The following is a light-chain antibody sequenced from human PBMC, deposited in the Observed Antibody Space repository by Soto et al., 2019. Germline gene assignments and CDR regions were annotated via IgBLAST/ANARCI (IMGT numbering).Light chain of an antibody. CDR3: QQRINWPLT. CDR2: DAS. CDR1: QSVSSF. Sequence: EIVLTQSPATLSLSPGERATLSCRASQSVSSFLAWYQQKPGQAPRLLLYDASNRATGIPTRFSGSGSGTDFTHTISSLEPEDFAVYYCQQRINWPLTFGGGTKVEIK. V-gene: IGKV3-11*01. J-gene: IGKJ4*01.